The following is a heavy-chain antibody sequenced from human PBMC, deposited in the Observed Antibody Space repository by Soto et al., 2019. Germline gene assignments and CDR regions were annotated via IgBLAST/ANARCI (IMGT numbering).Heavy chain of an antibody. D-gene: IGHD2-2*01. CDR3: ASGGYCSSTSCYRVFDI. J-gene: IGHJ3*02. CDR2: ISAYNGNT. V-gene: IGHV1-18*01. Sequence: ASVKVSCKASGYTFTSYGINWVRQAPGQGLEWMGWISAYNGNTNYAQKLQGRVTMTTDTSTSTAYMELRSLRSDDTAVYYCASGGYCSSTSCYRVFDIWGQGTMVTVSS. CDR1: GYTFTSYG.